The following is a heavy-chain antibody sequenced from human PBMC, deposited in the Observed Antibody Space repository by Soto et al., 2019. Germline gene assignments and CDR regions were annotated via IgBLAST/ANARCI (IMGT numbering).Heavy chain of an antibody. CDR3: ARDTAGYEDY. J-gene: IGHJ4*02. Sequence: GGSLRLSCAASQFTFSNYGMHWARQAPGKGLEWVAVIWYDGSNKYYADSVKGRFTISRDNSKNTLYLQMNSLRAEDTAVYYCARDTAGYEDYWGQGTLVTVSS. D-gene: IGHD3-9*01. CDR1: QFTFSNYG. V-gene: IGHV3-33*08. CDR2: IWYDGSNK.